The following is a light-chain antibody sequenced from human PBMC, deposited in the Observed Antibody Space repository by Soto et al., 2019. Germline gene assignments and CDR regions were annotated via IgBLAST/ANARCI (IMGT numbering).Light chain of an antibody. CDR3: HQYDSWT. CDR1: QSFNSIY. CDR2: GAS. J-gene: IGKJ1*01. V-gene: IGKV3-20*01. Sequence: DIVLTQSPGTLSLSPGARATLSCRASQSFNSIYLAWYQQKPGQAPRLLIYGASTRATGIPDRFSGSGSGTDFTLTISRLEPEDFAVDYCHQYDSWTFGQGTKVDIK.